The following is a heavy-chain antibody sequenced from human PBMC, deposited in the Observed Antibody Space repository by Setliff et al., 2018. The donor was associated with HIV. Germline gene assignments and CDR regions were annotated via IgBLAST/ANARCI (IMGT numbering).Heavy chain of an antibody. D-gene: IGHD2-8*01. J-gene: IGHJ4*02. CDR2: ISSSGSTI. Sequence: GGSLRLSCAASGFTFSSYEMNWVRQAPGKGLEWVSYISSSGSTIYYADSVKGRFTISRDNAKNSLYLQMNSLRAEDTAVYYCWGVYARLWGDRGFDYWGQGTLVTVSS. CDR1: GFTFSSYE. V-gene: IGHV3-48*03. CDR3: WGVYARLWGDRGFDY.